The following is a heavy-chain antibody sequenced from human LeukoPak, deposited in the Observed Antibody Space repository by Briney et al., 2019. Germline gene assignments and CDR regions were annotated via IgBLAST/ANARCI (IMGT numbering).Heavy chain of an antibody. CDR1: GYTFTGYY. Sequence: ASVKVSCKASGYTFTGYYMHWVRQAPGQGLEWMGWINPNSGGTNYAQKFQGRVTMTRDTSISTAYMELSRLRSDDTAVHYCARVSLRGVISLRFDYWGQGTLVTVSS. J-gene: IGHJ4*02. CDR3: ARVSLRGVISLRFDY. CDR2: INPNSGGT. V-gene: IGHV1-2*02. D-gene: IGHD3-10*01.